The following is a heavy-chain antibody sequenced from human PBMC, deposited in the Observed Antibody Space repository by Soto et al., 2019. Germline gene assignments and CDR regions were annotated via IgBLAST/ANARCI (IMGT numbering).Heavy chain of an antibody. V-gene: IGHV1-69*01. Sequence: QVQLVQSGAEVKKPGSSVKVSCKASGGTFSSYAISWVRQAPGQGLEWMGGIITIFGTANYAQKFQGRVTITADEPTRTAYMELSSMRTEDTAVYYCARGGLIAVDGLHSYYYYDMDVW. D-gene: IGHD6-19*01. CDR3: ARGGLIAVDGLHSYYYYDMDV. J-gene: IGHJ6*01. CDR1: GGTFSSYA. CDR2: IITIFGTA.